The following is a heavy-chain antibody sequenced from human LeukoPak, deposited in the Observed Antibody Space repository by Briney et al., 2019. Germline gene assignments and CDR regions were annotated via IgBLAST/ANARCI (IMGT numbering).Heavy chain of an antibody. D-gene: IGHD3-10*01. V-gene: IGHV4-61*01. CDR2: IYYSGST. CDR3: ARTAKAALYYGS. J-gene: IGHJ4*02. CDR1: GYSISSGYY. Sequence: SETLSLTCTVSGYSISSGYYWGWIRQPPGKGLEWIGYIYYSGSTNYNPSLKSRVTISVDTSKNQFSLKLSSVTAADTAVYYCARTAKAALYYGSWGQGTLVTVSS.